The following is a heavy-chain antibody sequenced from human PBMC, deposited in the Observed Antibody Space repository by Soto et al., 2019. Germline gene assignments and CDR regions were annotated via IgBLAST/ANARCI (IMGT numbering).Heavy chain of an antibody. J-gene: IGHJ5*02. CDR2: INAGNGNT. CDR3: ARAVAVAADFDP. Sequence: GASVKVSCKASGYTFTGYAMHWVRQAPGQRLEWMGWINAGNGNTKYSQKFQGRVTITRDTSASTAYMELSSLRSEDTAVYYCARAVAVAADFDPWGQGTQVTVSS. V-gene: IGHV1-3*01. CDR1: GYTFTGYA. D-gene: IGHD6-19*01.